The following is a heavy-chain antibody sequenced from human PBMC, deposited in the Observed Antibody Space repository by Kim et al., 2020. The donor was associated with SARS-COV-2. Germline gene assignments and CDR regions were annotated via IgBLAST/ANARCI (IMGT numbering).Heavy chain of an antibody. CDR2: INSDGSST. D-gene: IGHD1-1*01. CDR1: GFTFSSYW. V-gene: IGHV3-74*01. CDR3: ARGGRTGIFDI. J-gene: IGHJ3*02. Sequence: GGSLRLSCAFSGFTFSSYWIHWVRQAPGKGLAWVSRINSDGSSTNYADSVRGRFTISTDNAKNTLYLQMNSLRGEDTAVYYCARGGRTGIFDIWGQGTTVTVSS.